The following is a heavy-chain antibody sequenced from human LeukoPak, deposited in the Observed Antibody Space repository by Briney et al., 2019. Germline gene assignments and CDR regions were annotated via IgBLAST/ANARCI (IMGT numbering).Heavy chain of an antibody. D-gene: IGHD3-22*01. Sequence: PGGSLRLSCAASGFTFSSYAMHWVRQAPGKGLEWVAVISYDGSNKYYADSEKGRFTISRDNAKNSLYLQMNSLRAEDTAVYYCARVPYYDSSGYLDYWGQGTLVTVSS. CDR1: GFTFSSYA. CDR3: ARVPYYDSSGYLDY. CDR2: ISYDGSNK. J-gene: IGHJ4*02. V-gene: IGHV3-30*04.